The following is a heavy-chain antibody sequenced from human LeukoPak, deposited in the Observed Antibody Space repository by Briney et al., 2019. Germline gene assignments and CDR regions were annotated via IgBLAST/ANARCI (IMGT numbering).Heavy chain of an antibody. CDR2: IYYSGNT. D-gene: IGHD3/OR15-3a*01. CDR3: ARQTGSGLFILP. CDR1: GVSISSSNSY. J-gene: IGHJ4*02. Sequence: SETLSLTCTVSGVSISSSNSYWGWIRQPPGKGLEWIGSIYYSGNTYYNASLKSQVSISIDTSKNQFSLKLTSVTAADTAVYYCARQTGSGLFILPGGQGTLDTVSS. V-gene: IGHV4-39*01.